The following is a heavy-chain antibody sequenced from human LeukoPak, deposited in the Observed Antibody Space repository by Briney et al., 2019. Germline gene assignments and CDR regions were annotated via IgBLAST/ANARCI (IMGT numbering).Heavy chain of an antibody. D-gene: IGHD6-19*01. CDR2: IYYSGST. V-gene: IGHV4-30-4*02. CDR3: ARGGGGEYSSGWYDY. J-gene: IGHJ4*02. Sequence: PSETLSLTCTVSGGSISSGDYYWSWIRQPPGKGLEWIGYIYYSGSTYYNPSLKSRVTISVATSKNQFSLNLSSVTAADTAVYYCARGGGGEYSSGWYDYWGQGTLVTVSS. CDR1: GGSISSGDYY.